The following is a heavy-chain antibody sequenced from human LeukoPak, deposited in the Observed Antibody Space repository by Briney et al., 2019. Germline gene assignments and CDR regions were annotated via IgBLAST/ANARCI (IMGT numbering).Heavy chain of an antibody. Sequence: SGPTLVKPTQTLTLTCTFSGFSLTTNGVGVGWIRQPPGKALEGLALIYWDDEKRYSPSLRTRLTITKDTSKSQVVLTLTNMDPVDTATYYCAHLYFYNSGGYSRAFDYWGQGTLVTVSP. D-gene: IGHD3-22*01. V-gene: IGHV2-5*02. CDR1: GFSLTTNGVG. CDR2: IYWDDEK. CDR3: AHLYFYNSGGYSRAFDY. J-gene: IGHJ4*02.